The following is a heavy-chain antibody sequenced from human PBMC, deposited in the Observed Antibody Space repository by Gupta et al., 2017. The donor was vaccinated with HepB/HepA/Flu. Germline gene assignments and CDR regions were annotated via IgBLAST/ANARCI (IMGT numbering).Heavy chain of an antibody. D-gene: IGHD1-26*01. CDR2: ISGSGGST. CDR3: AKDSGSYSRFFGD. Sequence: EVQLLESGGGLVQPGGSLRLSCAAAGFTFSSYAMSWVRQAPGKGLEWVSAISGSGGSTYYADAVKGRFTISRDNAKNTLYLQMKSLRAEDTAVYYCAKDSGSYSRFFGDGGQGTLVTVSS. CDR1: GFTFSSYA. J-gene: IGHJ4*02. V-gene: IGHV3-23*01.